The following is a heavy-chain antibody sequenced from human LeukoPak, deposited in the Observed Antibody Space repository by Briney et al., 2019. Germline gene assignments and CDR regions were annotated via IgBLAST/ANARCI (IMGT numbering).Heavy chain of an antibody. CDR1: GYTFTSYY. Sequence: GASVKVSCKASGYTFTSYYMHWVRHAPGQGLELMGIINPSGGSTTYAQKFQGRVTMTRDTSTSTVYMELSSLRSEDTAVYYCASTSSGYLFGAFDIWGQGTMVTVSS. CDR2: INPSGGST. CDR3: ASTSSGYLFGAFDI. V-gene: IGHV1-46*01. J-gene: IGHJ3*02. D-gene: IGHD3-22*01.